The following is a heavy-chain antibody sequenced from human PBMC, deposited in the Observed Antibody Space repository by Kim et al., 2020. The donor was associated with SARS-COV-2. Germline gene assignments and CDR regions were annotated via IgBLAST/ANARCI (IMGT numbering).Heavy chain of an antibody. J-gene: IGHJ5*02. CDR3: ARDSGTSSGIKWFDP. D-gene: IGHD6-6*01. Sequence: ASVKVSCTASGYIFTDYYVHWVRQAPGQGLEWMGWINPDSGGTNYAQKFQGRVTMTRDTSISTAYMDLSSLRSDDAAVYFCARDSGTSSGIKWFDPWGQGTLVTVCS. CDR1: GYIFTDYY. V-gene: IGHV1-2*02. CDR2: INPDSGGT.